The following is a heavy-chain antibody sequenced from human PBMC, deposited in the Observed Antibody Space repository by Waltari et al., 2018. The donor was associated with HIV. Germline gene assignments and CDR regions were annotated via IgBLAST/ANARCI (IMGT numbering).Heavy chain of an antibody. CDR3: AKPPGRDYYYYGMDI. CDR2: INSDGSST. Sequence: EVPLVESGGGLVQPGGSLRLSCAASGFTFSSYWMHWVRQAPGKGLVWVSRINSDGSSTSYADSVKGRFTISRDNAKNTLYLQMNSLRAEDTAVYYCAKPPGRDYYYYGMDIWGQGTTVTVSS. J-gene: IGHJ6*02. CDR1: GFTFSSYW. V-gene: IGHV3-74*01.